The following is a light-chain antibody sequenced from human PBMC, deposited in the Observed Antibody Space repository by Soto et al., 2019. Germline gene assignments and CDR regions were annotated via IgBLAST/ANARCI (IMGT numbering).Light chain of an antibody. J-gene: IGLJ3*02. CDR1: SSDVGGYNY. CDR2: EVS. Sequence: QSALTQPASVSGSPGQSITISCTGTSSDVGGYNYVSWYQQHPGKAPKLMIYEVSNRPSGVSNRFSGSKSGNTASLTISGLQAEDEADYYCSSYTSSSTYWVFGGGNKLTVL. CDR3: SSYTSSSTYWV. V-gene: IGLV2-14*01.